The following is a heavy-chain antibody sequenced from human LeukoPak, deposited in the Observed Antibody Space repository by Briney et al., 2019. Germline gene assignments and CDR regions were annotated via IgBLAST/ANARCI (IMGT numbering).Heavy chain of an antibody. CDR2: INPNDGST. J-gene: IGHJ4*02. Sequence: ASVKVSCKASGYTFTNYYIHWVRHAPGPRLQWMGIINPNDGSTSYAQNFQGRVTMTRDTSTNTVYMDLSGLGSEETAVYYCARGSYHWKDTVDFWGQGALVTVSS. CDR1: GYTFTNYY. V-gene: IGHV1-46*01. CDR3: ARGSYHWKDTVDF. D-gene: IGHD1-20*01.